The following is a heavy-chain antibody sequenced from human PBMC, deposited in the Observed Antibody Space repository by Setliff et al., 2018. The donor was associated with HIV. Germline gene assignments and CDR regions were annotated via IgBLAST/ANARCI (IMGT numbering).Heavy chain of an antibody. CDR3: AGGLKAEYYYYYYMDV. V-gene: IGHV4-31*03. J-gene: IGHJ6*03. CDR1: GDSISSGSYY. CDR2: ICCSGST. Sequence: PSETLSLTCTVSGDSISSGSYYWSWIRQHPGKGLEWIGYICCSGSTFYNPSLQSRITISVDTSKNYFSLKLTSVSAADTAVYYCAGGLKAEYYYYYYMDVWGRGTTVTVSS.